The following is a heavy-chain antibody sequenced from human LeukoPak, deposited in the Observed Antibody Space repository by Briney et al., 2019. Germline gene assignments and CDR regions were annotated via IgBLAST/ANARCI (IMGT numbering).Heavy chain of an antibody. Sequence: PSETLSLTCTVSGGSISSSSYYWGWIRQPPGKELEWIGSIYYSGSTYYNPFLKSRVTISVDTSKNQFSLKLSSVTAADTAVYYCARALNYYDSSGLLPRGYYFDYWGQGTLVTVSS. D-gene: IGHD3-22*01. V-gene: IGHV4-39*01. CDR1: GGSISSSSYY. J-gene: IGHJ4*02. CDR2: IYYSGST. CDR3: ARALNYYDSSGLLPRGYYFDY.